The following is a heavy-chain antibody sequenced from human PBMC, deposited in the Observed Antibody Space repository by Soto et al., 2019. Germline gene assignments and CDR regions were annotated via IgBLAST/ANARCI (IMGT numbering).Heavy chain of an antibody. CDR3: ARRPRGGSGKNYYYMDV. D-gene: IGHD3-10*01. CDR2: IYPGDSDT. V-gene: IGHV5-51*01. J-gene: IGHJ6*03. Sequence: PGESLKISCKGSGYNLTSYWIGWVRQMNGKGLEWMGIIYPGDSDTKYSPSFQGQVTISADKSISTAYLQWSSLKASDTAMYYCARRPRGGSGKNYYYMDVWGKGTTVTVSS. CDR1: GYNLTSYW.